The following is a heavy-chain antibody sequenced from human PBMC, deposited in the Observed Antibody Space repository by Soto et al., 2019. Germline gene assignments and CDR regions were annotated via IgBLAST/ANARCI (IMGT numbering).Heavy chain of an antibody. CDR1: GYFIGAGGYY. J-gene: IGHJ5*02. CDR3: ARMYSSGSGWFHP. CDR2: FYSSGSI. Sequence: SETLSLTCFVSGYFIGAGGYYWSWIRHHPGKGLEWIGSFYSSGSIIYNPSLRSRVSITGDMSTNQFSMSLTSVTAAGTARYYCARMYSSGSGWFHPWGQGTLVTVSS. D-gene: IGHD6-19*01. V-gene: IGHV4-31*03.